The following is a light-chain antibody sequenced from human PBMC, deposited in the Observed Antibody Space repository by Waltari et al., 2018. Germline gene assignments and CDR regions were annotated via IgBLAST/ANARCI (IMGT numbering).Light chain of an antibody. CDR2: KAS. CDR1: QSISSW. CDR3: QQYNSYSLT. V-gene: IGKV1-5*03. Sequence: DIQMTQSPSTLSASVGDRVTITCRASQSISSWLAWYQQKPGKTPKLLIYKASSLESGVPSRFSGSGSGTEFTLTISSLQPDDFATYYCQQYNSYSLTFGGGAKVEIK. J-gene: IGKJ4*01.